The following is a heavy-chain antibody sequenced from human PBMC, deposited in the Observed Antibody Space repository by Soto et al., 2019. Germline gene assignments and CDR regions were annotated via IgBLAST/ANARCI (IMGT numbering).Heavy chain of an antibody. J-gene: IGHJ3*02. CDR1: GGTFSSYA. CDR3: AREGRYYDSSGYYYEAFDI. V-gene: IGHV1-69*13. D-gene: IGHD3-22*01. Sequence: SVKVSCKASGGTFSSYAISWVRQAPGQGLEWMGGIIPIFGTANYAQKFQGRVTITADESTSTAYMELSSLRSEDTAVYYCAREGRYYDSSGYYYEAFDIWGQGTMVTVSS. CDR2: IIPIFGTA.